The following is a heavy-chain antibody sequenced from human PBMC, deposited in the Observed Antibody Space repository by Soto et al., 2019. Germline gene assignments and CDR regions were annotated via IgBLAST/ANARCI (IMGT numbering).Heavy chain of an antibody. D-gene: IGHD6-13*01. CDR2: ISYDGSNK. Sequence: GGSLRLSCAASGFTFSSYGMHWVRQAPGKGLEWVAVISYDGSNKCYADSVKGRFTISRDNSKNTLYLQMNSLRAEDTAVYYCAKDALSSSYGMDVWGQGTTVTVSS. V-gene: IGHV3-30*18. CDR1: GFTFSSYG. CDR3: AKDALSSSYGMDV. J-gene: IGHJ6*02.